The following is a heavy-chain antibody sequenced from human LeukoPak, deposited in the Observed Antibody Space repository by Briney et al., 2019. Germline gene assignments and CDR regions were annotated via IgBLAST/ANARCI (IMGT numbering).Heavy chain of an antibody. CDR3: AKDGGYSYGYLPDY. CDR1: GFTFSSYG. Sequence: GGSLRLSCAASGFTFSSYGMHWVRQAPGKGLEWVAFIRYDGSNKYYADSVKGRFTISRDNSKNTLYLQMNCLRAEDTAVYYCAKDGGYSYGYLPDYWGQGTLVTVSS. J-gene: IGHJ4*02. D-gene: IGHD5-18*01. V-gene: IGHV3-30*02. CDR2: IRYDGSNK.